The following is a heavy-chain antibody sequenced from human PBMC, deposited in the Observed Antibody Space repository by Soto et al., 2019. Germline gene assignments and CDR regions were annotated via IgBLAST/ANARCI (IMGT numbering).Heavy chain of an antibody. CDR2: ISAYNGNT. CDR1: GYTFTSYG. V-gene: IGHV1-18*01. J-gene: IGHJ5*02. D-gene: IGHD3-9*01. Sequence: ASVKVFCKASGYTFTSYGISWVRQAPGQGLEWMGWISAYNGNTNYAQKLQGRVTMTTDTSTSTAYMELRSLRSDDTAVYYCARDLRVRYFDWPLGFDPWGQGTLVTVSS. CDR3: ARDLRVRYFDWPLGFDP.